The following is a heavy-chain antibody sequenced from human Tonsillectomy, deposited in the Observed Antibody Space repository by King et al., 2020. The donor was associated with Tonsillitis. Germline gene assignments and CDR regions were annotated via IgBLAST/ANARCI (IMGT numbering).Heavy chain of an antibody. V-gene: IGHV1-69*01. CDR1: RGTFSSYA. J-gene: IGHJ6*02. CDR3: ARVSVGQLVYYYYGMDV. CDR2: IIPIFGTA. Sequence: VQLVESGAEVKKPGSSVKVSCKASRGTFSSYAISWVRQAPGQGLEWMGGIIPIFGTANYAQKFQGRVTITADESTSTAYMELSSLRSEDTAVYYCARVSVGQLVYYYYGMDVWGQGTTVTVSS. D-gene: IGHD6-6*01.